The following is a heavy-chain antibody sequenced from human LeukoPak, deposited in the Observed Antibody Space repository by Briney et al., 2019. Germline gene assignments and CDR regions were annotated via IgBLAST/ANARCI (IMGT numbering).Heavy chain of an antibody. D-gene: IGHD1-26*01. CDR3: ARSSFRSYSLDY. CDR2: IYNGDGT. V-gene: IGHV3-53*01. CDR1: GFTVSSNY. J-gene: IGHJ4*02. Sequence: GGSLRLSCAASGFTVSSNYMSWVRQAPGKGLEWVSVIYNGDGTYYADSVKGRFTISRDNSKNTLYLQMNSLRAEDTAVYYCARSSFRSYSLDYWGQGTLVTVSS.